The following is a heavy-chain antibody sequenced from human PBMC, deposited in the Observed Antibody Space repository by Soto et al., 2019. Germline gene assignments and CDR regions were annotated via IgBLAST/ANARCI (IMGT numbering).Heavy chain of an antibody. Sequence: SETLSLTCTVSGGSISSSSYYWGWIRQPPGKGLEWIGSIYYSGSTYYNPSLKSRVTISVDTSKNQFSLKLSSVTAADTAVYYCAHDPPIGIAVAGTSPRPSYSFSWGQGTLVTVSS. CDR2: IYYSGST. D-gene: IGHD6-19*01. V-gene: IGHV4-39*01. J-gene: IGHJ5*02. CDR3: AHDPPIGIAVAGTSPRPSYSFS. CDR1: GGSISSSSYY.